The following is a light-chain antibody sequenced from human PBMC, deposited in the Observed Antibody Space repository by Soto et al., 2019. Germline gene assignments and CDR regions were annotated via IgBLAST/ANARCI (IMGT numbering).Light chain of an antibody. Sequence: EIVMTQSPATLSVSPGGRSTLSCRASQSISDTLAWYQQNPVQAPRLLIYGASARATGFPSRFSGSGSWTDFTVTISSLQSEDFSGYYCQLYNNWPWTFGQGTKVEIK. CDR2: GAS. J-gene: IGKJ1*01. V-gene: IGKV3-15*01. CDR3: QLYNNWPWT. CDR1: QSISDT.